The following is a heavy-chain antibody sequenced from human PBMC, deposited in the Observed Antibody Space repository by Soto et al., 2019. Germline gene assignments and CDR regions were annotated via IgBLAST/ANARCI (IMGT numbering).Heavy chain of an antibody. Sequence: GGSLILSCAASGFIFRSYGVHWVRQAPGKGLEWVAVISHDGSKAYYADAVNGRFTISRDNAKNTVYLQMNSLRPEDTAVYYCAKQGIEVAGTDYFDYWGQGAQVTVSS. CDR3: AKQGIEVAGTDYFDY. J-gene: IGHJ4*02. V-gene: IGHV3-30*18. D-gene: IGHD6-19*01. CDR2: ISHDGSKA. CDR1: GFIFRSYG.